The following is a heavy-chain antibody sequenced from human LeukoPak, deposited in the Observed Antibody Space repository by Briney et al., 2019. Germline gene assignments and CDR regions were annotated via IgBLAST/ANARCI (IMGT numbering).Heavy chain of an antibody. CDR3: ASELSRGDEGFDY. CDR2: INPNSGGT. D-gene: IGHD3-10*01. J-gene: IGHJ4*02. Sequence: ASVKVSCKASGYSFTTYYIHWVRQAPGQGLEWMGWINPNSGGTNYAQKFQGRVTMTRDTSTSTVYMELSSLRSEDTAVYYCASELSRGDEGFDYWGQGTLVTVSS. CDR1: GYSFTTYY. V-gene: IGHV1-2*02.